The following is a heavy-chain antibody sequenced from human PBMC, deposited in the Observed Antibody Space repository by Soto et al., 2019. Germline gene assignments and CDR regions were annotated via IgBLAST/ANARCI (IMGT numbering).Heavy chain of an antibody. J-gene: IGHJ6*02. CDR2: ISAYNGNT. V-gene: IGHV1-18*01. D-gene: IGHD2-21*01. CDR3: ARDRGGLWWPDAYYYGMDV. Sequence: QVQLVQSGAEVKKSGASVKVSCKASGYTFTSYGISWVRQAPGQGLEWMGWISAYNGNTNYAQKLQGRVTMTTDTSTSTAYMELRSLRSDDTAVYYCARDRGGLWWPDAYYYGMDVWGQGTTVTVSS. CDR1: GYTFTSYG.